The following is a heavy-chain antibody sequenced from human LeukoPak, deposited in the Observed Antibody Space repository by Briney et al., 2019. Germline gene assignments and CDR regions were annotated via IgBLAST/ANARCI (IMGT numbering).Heavy chain of an antibody. D-gene: IGHD6-13*01. CDR1: GFTVSSNY. Sequence: GGSLRLSCAASGFTVSSNYMSWVRQAPGKGLEWVSVIYSGGSTYYADSVKGRFTISRDNSKNTLYLQMNSLRAEDTAVYYCARDRTEYSSSWFDAFDIWGQGTMVTVSS. V-gene: IGHV3-66*01. CDR3: ARDRTEYSSSWFDAFDI. CDR2: IYSGGST. J-gene: IGHJ3*02.